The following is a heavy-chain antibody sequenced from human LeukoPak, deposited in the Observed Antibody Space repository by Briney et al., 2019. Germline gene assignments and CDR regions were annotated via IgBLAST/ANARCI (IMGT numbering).Heavy chain of an antibody. Sequence: SETLSLTCTVSGGSISNFYWSWIRQPPGKGLEWIGYIYYSGSTYYNPSLKSRVTISVDTSKNQFSLKLSSVTAADTAVYYCARVHSHYFDYWGQGTLVTVSS. CDR1: GGSISNFY. CDR3: ARVHSHYFDY. D-gene: IGHD4-11*01. J-gene: IGHJ4*02. V-gene: IGHV4-30-4*01. CDR2: IYYSGST.